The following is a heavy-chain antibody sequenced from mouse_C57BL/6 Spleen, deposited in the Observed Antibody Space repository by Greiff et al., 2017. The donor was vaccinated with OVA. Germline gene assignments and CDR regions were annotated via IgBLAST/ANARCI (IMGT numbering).Heavy chain of an antibody. J-gene: IGHJ3*01. V-gene: IGHV2-3*01. D-gene: IGHD3-2*02. CDR2: IWGDGST. Sequence: VMLVESGPGLVAPSQSLSITCTVSGFSLTSYGVSWVRQPPGTGLEWLGVIWGDGSTNYHSAPISRLSISKDNSKSQVVLKLNRLQTDDTATDYCAKPQAGGLAYWGQGTLVTVSA. CDR3: AKPQAGGLAY. CDR1: GFSLTSYG.